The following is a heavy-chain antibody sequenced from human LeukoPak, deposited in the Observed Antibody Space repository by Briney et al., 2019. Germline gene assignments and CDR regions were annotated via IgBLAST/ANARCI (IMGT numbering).Heavy chain of an antibody. CDR3: ARVLPKNYDMDV. Sequence: GGSLRLSCAASGFTFSSYSMNWVRQAPGKGLEWVSYVSSGSSTIYYTDSVKGRFTISRDNAKNSLYLQMNSLRAEDTAVCYCARVLPKNYDMDVWGRGTTVTVSS. CDR2: VSSGSSTI. CDR1: GFTFSSYS. V-gene: IGHV3-48*01. J-gene: IGHJ6*02.